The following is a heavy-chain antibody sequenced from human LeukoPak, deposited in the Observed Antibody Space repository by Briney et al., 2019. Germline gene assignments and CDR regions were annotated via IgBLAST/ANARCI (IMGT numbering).Heavy chain of an antibody. CDR1: GYTFTSYG. CDR2: ISAYNGNT. CDR3: ARFHPTGYCSGGSCYWFDP. D-gene: IGHD2-15*01. V-gene: IGHV1-18*01. Sequence: GASVKVSCKASGYTFTSYGISWVRQAPGQGLEWMGWISAYNGNTNYAQKLQGRVTMTTDTSTSTAYMELRSLRSDDTAVYYCARFHPTGYCSGGSCYWFDPWGQGTLVTVSS. J-gene: IGHJ5*02.